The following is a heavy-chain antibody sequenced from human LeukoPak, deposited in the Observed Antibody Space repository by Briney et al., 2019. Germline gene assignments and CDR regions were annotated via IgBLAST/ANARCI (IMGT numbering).Heavy chain of an antibody. Sequence: SETLSLTCTVSGGSISSYYWSWIRQPPGKGLEWIGYIYYSGSTNYNPSLKSRVTISVDTSKNQFSLKLSSVTAADTAVYYCARQLLRHVYGGKPYNWFDPWGQGTLVTVSS. CDR1: GGSISSYY. J-gene: IGHJ5*02. CDR2: IYYSGST. V-gene: IGHV4-59*08. CDR3: ARQLLRHVYGGKPYNWFDP. D-gene: IGHD4-23*01.